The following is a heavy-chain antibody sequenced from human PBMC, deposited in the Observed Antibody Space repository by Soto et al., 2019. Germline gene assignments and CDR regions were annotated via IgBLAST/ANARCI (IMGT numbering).Heavy chain of an antibody. CDR2: ISAYNGNT. V-gene: IGHV1-18*01. CDR3: ARDYWVYDYVWGSPPADY. CDR1: GYTFTSYG. D-gene: IGHD3-16*01. J-gene: IGHJ4*02. Sequence: VASVKVSCKASGYTFTSYGISWVRQAPGQGLEWMGWISAYNGNTNYAQKLQGRVTMTTDTSTSTAYMELRSLRSDDTAVYYCARDYWVYDYVWGSPPADYWGQGTLVTVSS.